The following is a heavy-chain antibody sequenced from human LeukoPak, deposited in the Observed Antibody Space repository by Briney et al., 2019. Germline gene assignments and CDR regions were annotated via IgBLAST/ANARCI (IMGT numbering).Heavy chain of an antibody. V-gene: IGHV3-48*04. CDR3: ARESREMATLIDY. J-gene: IGHJ4*02. D-gene: IGHD5-24*01. Sequence: GGSLRLSCAASGFTFSSYSMNWARQAPGKGLEWVSYISSSGSTRYFADSVKGRFTISRDNAKNSLYLQMNSLRAEDTAVYYCARESREMATLIDYWGQGTLVTVSS. CDR1: GFTFSSYS. CDR2: ISSSGSTR.